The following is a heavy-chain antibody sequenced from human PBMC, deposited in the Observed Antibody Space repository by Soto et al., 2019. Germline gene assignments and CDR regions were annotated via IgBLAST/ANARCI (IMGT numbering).Heavy chain of an antibody. Sequence: QVQLQQWGAGLLKPSETLSLTCAVYGGSFSGYYWSWIRQPPGKGLEWIGEINHSGSTNYNPSLXSRVTISVDPXXNXFXXKLSSVTAADTAVYYCARLYSSSWARFYYYYGMDVWGQGTTVTVSS. CDR3: ARLYSSSWARFYYYYGMDV. V-gene: IGHV4-34*01. CDR1: GGSFSGYY. D-gene: IGHD6-13*01. J-gene: IGHJ6*02. CDR2: INHSGST.